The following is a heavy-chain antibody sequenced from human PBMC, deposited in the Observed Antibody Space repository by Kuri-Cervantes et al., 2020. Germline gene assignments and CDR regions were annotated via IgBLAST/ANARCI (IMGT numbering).Heavy chain of an antibody. CDR3: ARDILWFGELLTYYYGMDV. CDR2: INLNSGGT. V-gene: IGHV1-2*02. J-gene: IGHJ6*02. D-gene: IGHD3-10*01. CDR1: GYTFTGYY. Sequence: ASVKVSCKASGYTFTGYYMHWVRQAPGQGLEWMGWINLNSGGTNYAQKFQGRVTMTRDTSISTAYMELSRLRSDDTAVYYCARDILWFGELLTYYYGMDVWGQGTTVTVSS.